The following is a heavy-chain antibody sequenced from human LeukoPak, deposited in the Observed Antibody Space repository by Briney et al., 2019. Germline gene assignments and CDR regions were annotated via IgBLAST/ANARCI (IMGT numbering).Heavy chain of an antibody. CDR2: ISYSGST. CDR3: AGRQRWPFDY. D-gene: IGHD4-23*01. V-gene: IGHV4-59*01. CDR1: GFTFSSYA. Sequence: PGGSLRLSCAASGFTFSSYAMSWVRQAPGKGLEWIGCISYSGSTNYNPSLKSRVTISQDTSKNQFSLKVNSVTAADTAVYYCAGRQRWPFDYWGQGSLVIVSS. J-gene: IGHJ4*02.